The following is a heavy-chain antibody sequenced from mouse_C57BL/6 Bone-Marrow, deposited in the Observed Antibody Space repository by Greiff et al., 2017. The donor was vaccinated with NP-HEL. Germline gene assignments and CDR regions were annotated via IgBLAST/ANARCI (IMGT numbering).Heavy chain of an antibody. V-gene: IGHV1-54*01. Sequence: QVHVKQSGAELVRPGTSVKVSCKASGYAFTNYLIEWVKQRPGQGLEWIGVINPGSGGTNYNEKFKGTATLTADKSSSTAYMQLSSLTSEDSAVYFCARGGIYYDYAWFAYWGQGTLVTVSA. J-gene: IGHJ3*01. D-gene: IGHD2-4*01. CDR2: INPGSGGT. CDR3: ARGGIYYDYAWFAY. CDR1: GYAFTNYL.